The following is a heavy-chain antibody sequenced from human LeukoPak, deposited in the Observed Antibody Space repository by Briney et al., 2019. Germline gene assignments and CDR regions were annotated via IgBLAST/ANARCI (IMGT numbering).Heavy chain of an antibody. CDR3: AKDHGYYDILTGYYDVYYFGY. CDR2: ISGSGGST. J-gene: IGHJ4*02. D-gene: IGHD3-9*01. Sequence: GGSLRLSCAASGFTFSSYAMSWVRQAPGKGLEWVSAISGSGGSTYYADSVKGRFTISRDNSKNTLYLQMNSLRAEDTAVYYCAKDHGYYDILTGYYDVYYFGYWGQGTLVTVSS. V-gene: IGHV3-23*01. CDR1: GFTFSSYA.